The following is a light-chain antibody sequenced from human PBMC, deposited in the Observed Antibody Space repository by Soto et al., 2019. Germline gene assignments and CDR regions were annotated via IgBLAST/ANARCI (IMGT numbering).Light chain of an antibody. V-gene: IGLV1-47*02. J-gene: IGLJ2*01. CDR3: ATWDDNLRGPL. CDR1: NSNIGNNY. Sequence: QSVLTQPPSASGTPGQRVTISCSGSNSNIGNNYLYWYQQLPGTAPKLLIYADTQRPSGVPDRFSGSKSGTSASLAISGLRSEDEADYYCATWDDNLRGPLFGGGTKLTVL. CDR2: ADT.